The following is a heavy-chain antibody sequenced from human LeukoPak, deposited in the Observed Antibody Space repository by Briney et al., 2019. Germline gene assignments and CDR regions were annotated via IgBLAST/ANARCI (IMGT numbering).Heavy chain of an antibody. CDR3: ARVLVVPAARTYYYYGMDV. V-gene: IGHV3-74*01. Sequence: GGSLRFSCAASGFTFSSYWMHWVRQAPGKGLVWVSRINSDGSSTSYADSVKGRFTISRDNAKNTLYLQMLRAEDTAVYYCARVLVVPAARTYYYYGMDVWGQGTTVTVSS. CDR2: INSDGSST. J-gene: IGHJ6*02. CDR1: GFTFSSYW. D-gene: IGHD2-2*01.